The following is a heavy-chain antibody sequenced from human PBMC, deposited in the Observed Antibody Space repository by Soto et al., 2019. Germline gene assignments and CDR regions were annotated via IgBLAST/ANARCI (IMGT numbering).Heavy chain of an antibody. D-gene: IGHD3-10*01. V-gene: IGHV3-48*02. Sequence: GGSLRLSCAASRFTFSSHTMNWVRQAPGKGLEWVSYITSTSSTKYYADSVKGRFTISRDNAKDSLYLQMNSLRDADTAVYYCAKRINLVGRPYQYYAMDVWGQGTTVTVSS. J-gene: IGHJ6*02. CDR3: AKRINLVGRPYQYYAMDV. CDR2: ITSTSSTK. CDR1: RFTFSSHT.